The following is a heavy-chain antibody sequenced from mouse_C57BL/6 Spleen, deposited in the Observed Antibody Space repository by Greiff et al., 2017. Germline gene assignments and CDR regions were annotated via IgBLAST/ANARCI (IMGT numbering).Heavy chain of an antibody. CDR1: GYTFTTYP. CDR3: ARGDYYGSSPYYAMDY. D-gene: IGHD1-1*01. Sequence: QVQLQQSGAELVKPGASVKMSCKASGYTFTTYPIEWMKQNHGKSLEWIGNFHPYNDDTKYNEKFKGKATLTVEKSSSTVYLELSRLTSYDSAVYYCARGDYYGSSPYYAMDYWGQGTSVTVSS. J-gene: IGHJ4*01. CDR2: FHPYNDDT. V-gene: IGHV1-47*01.